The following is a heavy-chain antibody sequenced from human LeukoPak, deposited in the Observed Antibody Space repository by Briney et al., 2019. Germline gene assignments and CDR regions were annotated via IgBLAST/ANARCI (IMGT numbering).Heavy chain of an antibody. CDR2: VFYSGST. Sequence: SETLSLTCTVSDGSIYTYYWSWIRQPPGKGLEWIGYVFYSGSTNYNPSLKSRATISLDTSKNQFSLKLTSVTAADTAVYYCASSQWVVPGSHWGQGALVIVSS. V-gene: IGHV4-59*08. D-gene: IGHD6-19*01. CDR3: ASSQWVVPGSH. J-gene: IGHJ4*02. CDR1: DGSIYTYY.